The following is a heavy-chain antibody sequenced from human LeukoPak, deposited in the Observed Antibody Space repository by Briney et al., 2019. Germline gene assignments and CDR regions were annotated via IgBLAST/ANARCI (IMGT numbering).Heavy chain of an antibody. CDR1: GFTFSSYA. J-gene: IGHJ4*02. D-gene: IGHD3-16*02. Sequence: PGRSLRLSCAASGFTFSSYAMHWVRQAPGKGLEWVAVISYDGSNKYYADSVKGRFTISRDNSKNTLYLQMNSLRAEDTAVYYCAKDDYVWGSYRPFDYWGQGTLVTVSS. CDR3: AKDDYVWGSYRPFDY. CDR2: ISYDGSNK. V-gene: IGHV3-30-3*01.